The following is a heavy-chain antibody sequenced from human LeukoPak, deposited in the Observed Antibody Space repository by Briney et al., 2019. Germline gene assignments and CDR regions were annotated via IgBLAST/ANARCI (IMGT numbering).Heavy chain of an antibody. V-gene: IGHV4-39*01. D-gene: IGHD1-26*01. J-gene: IGHJ4*02. CDR2: IYYTGST. CDR3: ARQGGSGRAFDY. CDR1: GASISGGTYY. Sequence: TPSETLSLTCSVSGASISGGTYYWGWIRQPPGKGLEWIGSIYYTGSTYDNPSLKSRVTISVDTSKNQFSLKLSSVTAADTAVYYCARQGGSGRAFDYWGQGTLVTVSS.